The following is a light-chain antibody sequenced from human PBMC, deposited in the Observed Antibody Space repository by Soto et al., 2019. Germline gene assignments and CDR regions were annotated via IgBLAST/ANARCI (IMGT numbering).Light chain of an antibody. J-gene: IGKJ2*01. V-gene: IGKV1-5*03. CDR1: QSISSW. CDR3: QQYNSYQYT. Sequence: DIQMTQSPSTLSASVGDRVTITCRASQSISSWLAWYQQKPGKAPKLLIYKASSLESGVPSRFSGSGSGTEFTLTIRSLQPDEFATYYCQQYNSYQYTFGQGTKLEIK. CDR2: KAS.